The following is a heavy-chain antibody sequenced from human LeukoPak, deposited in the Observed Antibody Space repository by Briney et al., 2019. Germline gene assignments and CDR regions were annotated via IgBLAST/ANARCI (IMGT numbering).Heavy chain of an antibody. CDR2: INHSGST. D-gene: IGHD1-26*01. J-gene: IGHJ4*02. V-gene: IGHV4-34*01. CDR3: ARALGELAFDY. CDR1: GGSFSGYY. Sequence: SETLSLTCAVYGGSFSGYYWSWIRQPPGKGLEWIGEINHSGSTNYNPSLKSRVTISVDTSKNQFSLKLSSVTAADTAVYYCARALGELAFDYWGQGTLVTVSS.